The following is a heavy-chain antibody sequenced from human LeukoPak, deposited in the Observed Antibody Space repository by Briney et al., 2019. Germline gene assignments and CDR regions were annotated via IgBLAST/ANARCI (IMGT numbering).Heavy chain of an antibody. J-gene: IGHJ4*02. V-gene: IGHV3-23*01. CDR1: GFTFSSYA. Sequence: GGSLRLSCEVSGFTFSSYAMSWVRQAPGKGLEWVSAISGSGGSTYYADSVKGRFTISRDNSKNTLYLQMNSLRAEDTAIYYCAKASAMIVVVSKHFDYWGQGTLVTVSS. CDR2: ISGSGGST. CDR3: AKASAMIVVVSKHFDY. D-gene: IGHD3-22*01.